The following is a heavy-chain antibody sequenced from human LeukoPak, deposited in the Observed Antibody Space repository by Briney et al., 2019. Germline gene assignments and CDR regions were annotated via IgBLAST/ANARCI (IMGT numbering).Heavy chain of an antibody. CDR1: GYSFTSYW. J-gene: IGHJ4*02. D-gene: IGHD1-26*01. CDR3: ASTVLSGSYSFDY. CDR2: IYPGDSDT. V-gene: IGHV5-51*01. Sequence: GGSLKISCKGSGYSFTSYWIGWVRQMPGKGLEWMGIIYPGDSDTRYSPSFQGQVTISADKSISTAYLQWSSLKASDTAMYYCASTVLSGSYSFDYWGQGTLVTVSS.